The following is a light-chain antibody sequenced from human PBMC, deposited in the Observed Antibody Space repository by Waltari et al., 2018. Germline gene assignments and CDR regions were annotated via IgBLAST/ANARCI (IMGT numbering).Light chain of an antibody. CDR2: DAA. J-gene: IGKJ1*01. Sequence: ETVMTQSPATLSVSPGERATLSCRASQGVSHKLAWYQLKPGQPPRLLIYDAATRATGIPARFSGSGSGTEFTLTISSLQSEDFAIYYCQQYSNWPPGTFGQGTKVEVK. V-gene: IGKV3-15*01. CDR3: QQYSNWPPGT. CDR1: QGVSHK.